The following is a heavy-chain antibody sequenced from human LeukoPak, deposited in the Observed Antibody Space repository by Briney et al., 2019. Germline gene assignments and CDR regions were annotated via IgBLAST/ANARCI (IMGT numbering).Heavy chain of an antibody. J-gene: IGHJ4*02. CDR1: DGSIGSNY. CDR2: IYYTGGT. Sequence: SETLSLTCTVPDGSIGSNYWTWIRQPPGKGLEYIGYIYYTGGTNYNPSLKSRVTISVDTSKNQFSLKLTSVTAADTAVYFCAKYGNSGWVIDNWGQGTLVTVSS. D-gene: IGHD6-19*01. CDR3: AKYGNSGWVIDN. V-gene: IGHV4-59*08.